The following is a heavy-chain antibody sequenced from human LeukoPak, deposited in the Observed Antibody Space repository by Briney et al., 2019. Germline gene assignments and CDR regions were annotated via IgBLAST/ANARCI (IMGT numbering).Heavy chain of an antibody. Sequence: PSETLSLTCTVSGGSISSGGYYWSWIRQHPGKGLEWIGYIYYSGSTYYNPSLKSRVTISVDTSKNQFSLKLSSVTAADTAVYYCARERGVVHSFDYWGQGTLVTASS. CDR2: IYYSGST. CDR1: GGSISSGGYY. D-gene: IGHD2-2*01. CDR3: ARERGVVHSFDY. V-gene: IGHV4-31*03. J-gene: IGHJ4*02.